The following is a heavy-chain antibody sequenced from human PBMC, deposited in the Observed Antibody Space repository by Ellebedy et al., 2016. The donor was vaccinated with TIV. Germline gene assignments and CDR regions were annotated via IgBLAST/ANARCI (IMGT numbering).Heavy chain of an antibody. V-gene: IGHV3-48*04. D-gene: IGHD3-22*01. J-gene: IGHJ4*02. Sequence: GESLKISCAASGFTFSSYSMNWVRQAPGKGLEWLSYISGSSATIYYADSVQGRFTISRDNAKNSLFLQMNSLRAEDTAVYYCARDITYYYDRSGYSLDYWGQGTLVTVSS. CDR3: ARDITYYYDRSGYSLDY. CDR2: ISGSSATI. CDR1: GFTFSSYS.